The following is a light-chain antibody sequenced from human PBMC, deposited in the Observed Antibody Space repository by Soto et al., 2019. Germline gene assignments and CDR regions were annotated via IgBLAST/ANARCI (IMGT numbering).Light chain of an antibody. Sequence: QSALTQPPSASGSPGQSVTISCIGTSSDVGGYNYVSWYQQHPGKAPKLMISEVSKRPSGVPDRFSGSKSGNTASLNVSGLQAEDEADYYCSSFAGNNNVVFGGGTKLTVL. CDR3: SSFAGNNNVV. J-gene: IGLJ2*01. CDR2: EVS. CDR1: SSDVGGYNY. V-gene: IGLV2-8*01.